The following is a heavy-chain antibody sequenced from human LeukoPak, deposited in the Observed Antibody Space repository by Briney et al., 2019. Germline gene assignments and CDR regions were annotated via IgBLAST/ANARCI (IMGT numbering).Heavy chain of an antibody. Sequence: GGSLRLSCAASGFTFSSYAMSWVRQAPGKGLEWVAFLQYDGSKQSYADSVKGRFTISRDNSKNTLYLQMNSLRAEDTAVYYCDCSSASCYATGDYWGQGTLVTVSS. CDR3: DCSSASCYATGDY. CDR2: LQYDGSKQ. CDR1: GFTFSSYA. D-gene: IGHD2-2*01. V-gene: IGHV3-30*02. J-gene: IGHJ4*02.